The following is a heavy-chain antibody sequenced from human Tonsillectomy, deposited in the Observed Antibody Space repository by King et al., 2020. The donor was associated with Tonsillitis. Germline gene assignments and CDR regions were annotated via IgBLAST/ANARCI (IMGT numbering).Heavy chain of an antibody. CDR2: ISGSSYST. V-gene: IGHV3-23*04. Sequence: VQLVESGGGLVQPGGSLRLSCAASGFTFSSYAMSWVRQAPGKGLEWVSTISGSSYSTYYADSVKGRFTISRDNSKNTLYLQTNSLRVEDTAVYYWAKGGGGWFGELPLYYFDYWGQGSLVTVSS. CDR3: AKGGGGWFGELPLYYFDY. D-gene: IGHD3-10*01. J-gene: IGHJ4*02. CDR1: GFTFSSYA.